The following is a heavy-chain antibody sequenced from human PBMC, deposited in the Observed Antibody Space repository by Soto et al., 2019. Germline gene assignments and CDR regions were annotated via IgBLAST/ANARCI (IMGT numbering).Heavy chain of an antibody. CDR2: ISYDGSNK. V-gene: IGHV3-30*18. CDR1: GFTFSSYG. Sequence: GGSLRLSCAASGFTFSSYGMHWVRQAPGKGLEWVAVISYDGSNKYYADSVKGRFTISRDNSKNTLYLQMNSLRAEDTAVYYCAKDFHYDYIWGSPWYWGQGTLVTVSS. J-gene: IGHJ4*02. D-gene: IGHD3-16*01. CDR3: AKDFHYDYIWGSPWY.